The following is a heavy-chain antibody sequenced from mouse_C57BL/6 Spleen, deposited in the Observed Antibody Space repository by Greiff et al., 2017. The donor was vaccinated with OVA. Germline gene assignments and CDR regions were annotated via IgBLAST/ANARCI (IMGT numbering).Heavy chain of an antibody. CDR3: ASFFDYDGKGYAMDY. CDR2: IYPGSGST. D-gene: IGHD2-4*01. J-gene: IGHJ4*01. Sequence: QVQLQQPGAELVKPGASVKMSCKASGYTFTSYWITWVKQSPGQGLAWIGDIYPGSGSTNYNEKFKSKATLTVDTSSSTAYMQLSSLTSEDSAVYYCASFFDYDGKGYAMDYWGQGTSVTVSS. CDR1: GYTFTSYW. V-gene: IGHV1-55*01.